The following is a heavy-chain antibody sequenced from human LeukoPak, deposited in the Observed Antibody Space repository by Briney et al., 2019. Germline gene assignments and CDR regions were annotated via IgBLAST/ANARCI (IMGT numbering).Heavy chain of an antibody. V-gene: IGHV4-38-2*01. CDR3: AGNPTEVVPAKWFDP. CDR2: IYHSGST. J-gene: IGHJ5*02. D-gene: IGHD2-21*02. Sequence: SETLSLTCAVSGYSISSGDYWGLIRQPPGKGLEWIGSIYHSGSTHYKPSLKSRDTISVDTSKNQFSLKLSSVHAADTAVYYCAGNPTEVVPAKWFDPWGQGTLVTVSS. CDR1: GYSISSGDY.